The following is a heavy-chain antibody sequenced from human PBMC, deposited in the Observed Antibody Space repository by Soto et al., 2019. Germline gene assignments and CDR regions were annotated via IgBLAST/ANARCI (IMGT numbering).Heavy chain of an antibody. CDR2: ISHIGSV. D-gene: IGHD6-19*01. J-gene: IGHJ4*02. V-gene: IGHV4-4*02. Sequence: QVLLQESGPGLVQPSGTLSLSCAVSGVSISSNYYWGWVRQPPGKGLEWLGDISHIGSVNYSPSLMSRVTISMDRSENQFFLKLNSVTAADTAVYYCVRSFGWYAIDYWGQGTLVIVSS. CDR3: VRSFGWYAIDY. CDR1: GVSISSNYY.